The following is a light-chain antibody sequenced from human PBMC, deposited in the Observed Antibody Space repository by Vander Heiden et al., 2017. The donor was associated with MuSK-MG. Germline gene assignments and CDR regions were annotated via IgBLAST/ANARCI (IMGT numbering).Light chain of an antibody. CDR3: CSYAGSYTVV. Sequence: QSALPQPRPVPGSPGRSVTISCTGTGSDVGGYTYISWYQHHPGKAPKLMIYDITNRPSGVPDRFSGSKSGNTASLTISGLQAEDEADYYCCSYAGSYTVVFGGGTKV. CDR1: GSDVGGYTY. CDR2: DIT. J-gene: IGLJ2*01. V-gene: IGLV2-11*01.